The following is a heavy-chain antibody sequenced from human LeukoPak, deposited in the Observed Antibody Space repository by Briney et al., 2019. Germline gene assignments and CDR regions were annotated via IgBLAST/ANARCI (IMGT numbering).Heavy chain of an antibody. J-gene: IGHJ6*03. D-gene: IGHD1-1*01. V-gene: IGHV3-23*05. CDR3: AKRGNPTVGHHYLDV. CDR1: GFTFSSSD. CDR2: IRHSDSNT. Sequence: PGGPLRPSCAASGFTFSSSDMSWVRQAPGSGLEWVSSIRHSDSNTYYADSVMGRFTISRDNSKNTLYLQMNSLSAEDTAVYYCAKRGNPTVGHHYLDVWGKGTTVSVS.